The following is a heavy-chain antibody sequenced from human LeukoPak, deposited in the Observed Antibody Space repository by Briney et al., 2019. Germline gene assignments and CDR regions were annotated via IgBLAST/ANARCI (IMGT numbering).Heavy chain of an antibody. Sequence: GRSLRLSCAASGFTFSSYGMHWVRQAPGKELEWVAVIPYDGSNKYYADSVKGRFTISRDNSKNTLYLQMNSLRAEDTAVYYCAKGSLEWLLFYGMDVWGQGTTVTVSS. V-gene: IGHV3-30*18. D-gene: IGHD3-3*01. J-gene: IGHJ6*02. CDR3: AKGSLEWLLFYGMDV. CDR2: IPYDGSNK. CDR1: GFTFSSYG.